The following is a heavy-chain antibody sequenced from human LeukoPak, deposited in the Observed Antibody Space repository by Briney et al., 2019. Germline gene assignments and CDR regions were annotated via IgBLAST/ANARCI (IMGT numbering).Heavy chain of an antibody. CDR1: GFTFGSYA. CDR3: AIRVGASWDLWTYYFDY. CDR2: MRGSGTGT. D-gene: IGHD1-26*01. Sequence: PGGSLRLSCAASGFTFGSYAMTWVRQAAGKGLEWVSAMRGSGTGTNYGDSVKGRFTISRHNSKNPLYLQMNSLRAEHTAVYYCAIRVGASWDLWTYYFDYWGEGTLVTVSS. J-gene: IGHJ4*02. V-gene: IGHV3-23*01.